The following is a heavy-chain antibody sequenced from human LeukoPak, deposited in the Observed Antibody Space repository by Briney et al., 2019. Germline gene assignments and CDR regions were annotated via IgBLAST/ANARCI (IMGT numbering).Heavy chain of an antibody. CDR2: SSGSGGST. Sequence: PGGPLRLSCAASGFTFSSYAMSWVRQAPGKGLEWVSASSGSGGSTYYANSVKGRFTISRDNSKNTLYLQMNSLRAEDTAVYYCAKDDYAFDDWGQGTLVTVSS. CDR3: AKDDYAFDD. J-gene: IGHJ4*02. V-gene: IGHV3-23*01. CDR1: GFTFSSYA. D-gene: IGHD4-17*01.